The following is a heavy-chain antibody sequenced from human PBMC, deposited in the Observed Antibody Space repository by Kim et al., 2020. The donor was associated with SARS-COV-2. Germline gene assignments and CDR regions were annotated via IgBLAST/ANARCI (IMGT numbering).Heavy chain of an antibody. J-gene: IGHJ4*02. D-gene: IGHD3-10*01. CDR3: ARPGGPTDS. CDR1: GGSISSSSYY. V-gene: IGHV4-39*01. Sequence: SETLSLTCTVSGGSISSSSYYWGWIRQPPGKGLEWIGSIYDSGSNYYNPSLKSRITISVDTSKNQFSLKLSSVAAADTAVYYCARPGGPTDSLGQGTLVT. CDR2: IYDSGSN.